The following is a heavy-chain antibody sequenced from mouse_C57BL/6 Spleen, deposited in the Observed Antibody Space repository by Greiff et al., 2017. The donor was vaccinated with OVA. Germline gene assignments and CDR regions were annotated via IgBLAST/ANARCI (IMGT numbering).Heavy chain of an antibody. CDR2: IYPGNGDT. V-gene: IGHV1-12*01. Sequence: QSGAELVRPGASVKMSCKASGYTFTSYNMHWVKQTPRQGLEWIGAIYPGNGDTSYNQKFKGKATLTVDKSSSTAYMQLSSLTSEDSAVYFCARMRYGWPPRDYYAMDYWGQGTSVTVSS. CDR1: GYTFTSYN. CDR3: ARMRYGWPPRDYYAMDY. J-gene: IGHJ4*01. D-gene: IGHD1-1*02.